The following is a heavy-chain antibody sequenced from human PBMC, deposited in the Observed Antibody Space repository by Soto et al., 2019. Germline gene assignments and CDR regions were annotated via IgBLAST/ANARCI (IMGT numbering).Heavy chain of an antibody. CDR2: INPGNGNT. CDR1: GYTFTNFG. V-gene: IGHV1-3*01. CDR3: AKVGNSYGAAFDY. Sequence: GASVKVSCKASGYTFTNFGIHLVRQAPGQRFEWMGWINPGNGNTKDSQKFQGRVTITRDTSATTVYMELSSLTSEDTAVYYCAKVGNSYGAAFDYWGQGTLVTVSS. D-gene: IGHD5-18*01. J-gene: IGHJ4*02.